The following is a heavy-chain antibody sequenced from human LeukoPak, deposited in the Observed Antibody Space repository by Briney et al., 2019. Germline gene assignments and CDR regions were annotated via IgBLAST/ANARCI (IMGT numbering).Heavy chain of an antibody. J-gene: IGHJ4*02. CDR1: GFTVSSNS. Sequence: GGSLRLSCAASGFTVSSNSMSWVRQAPGKGLEWVSVIYSGGSTYYADSVKGGFTISRDNSKNTLYLQMNSLRAEDTAVYYCATCSPPYSYRYRPLDYRGKGTLVTVSS. D-gene: IGHD5-18*01. CDR2: IYSGGST. CDR3: ATCSPPYSYRYRPLDY. V-gene: IGHV3-53*01.